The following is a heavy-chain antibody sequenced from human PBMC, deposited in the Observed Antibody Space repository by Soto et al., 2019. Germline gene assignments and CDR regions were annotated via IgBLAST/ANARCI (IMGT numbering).Heavy chain of an antibody. CDR3: ARASLYYYGSGSYGAFDI. J-gene: IGHJ3*02. CDR1: GFTFSSYS. CDR2: ISSSSSTI. D-gene: IGHD3-10*01. V-gene: IGHV3-48*02. Sequence: GGSLRLSCAASGFTFSSYSMNWVRQAPGKGLEWVSYISSSSSTIYYADSVKCRFTISRDNAKNSLYLQMNSLRDEDTAVYYCARASLYYYGSGSYGAFDIWGQGTMVTVSS.